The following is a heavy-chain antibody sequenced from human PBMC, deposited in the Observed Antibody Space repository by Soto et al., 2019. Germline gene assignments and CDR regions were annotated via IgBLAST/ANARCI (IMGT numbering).Heavy chain of an antibody. D-gene: IGHD6-19*01. V-gene: IGHV5-51*01. CDR1: GYRFSSSW. J-gene: IGHJ4*02. CDR3: TRQTDAVQWLVVPTDYNFDY. Sequence: GESLKISCQGTGYRFSSSWIGWVRQKPGKGLEWLGNVYPSDSDVRYSPAFEGQVTISADNSINTAYLQLLNLKASDTAVYFCTRQTDAVQWLVVPTDYNFDYWGQGTLVTVSS. CDR2: VYPSDSDV.